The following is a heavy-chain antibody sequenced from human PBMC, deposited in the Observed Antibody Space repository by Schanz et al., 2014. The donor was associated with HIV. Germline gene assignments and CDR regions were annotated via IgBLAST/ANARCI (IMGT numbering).Heavy chain of an antibody. CDR2: ISYDGTKK. Sequence: QVQLAESGGGVVQPGRSLRLSCVASGFTFNNYGMHWVRQAPGKGLEWVAVISYDGTKKNYADSMKGRFSISRDNSKNTLYLQMTTLRTEDTAVYYCAKPEYDSRGNSQSHFDYWGQGTLVTVSS. CDR1: GFTFNNYG. CDR3: AKPEYDSRGNSQSHFDY. D-gene: IGHD3-22*01. J-gene: IGHJ4*02. V-gene: IGHV3-30*18.